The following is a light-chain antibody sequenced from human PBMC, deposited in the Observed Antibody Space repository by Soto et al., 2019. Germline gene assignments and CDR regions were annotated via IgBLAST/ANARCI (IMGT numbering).Light chain of an antibody. CDR3: QQYNSYPWT. CDR2: DAS. CDR1: QSISSW. Sequence: IQVTQSPSTLSASVGDRVTITCRASQSISSWMAWYQQKPGKAPKLLIYDASSMESGVPSRFSGSGSGTEFTLTISSLQPDDFANYYGQQYNSYPWTFGQGTKVDI. J-gene: IGKJ1*01. V-gene: IGKV1-5*01.